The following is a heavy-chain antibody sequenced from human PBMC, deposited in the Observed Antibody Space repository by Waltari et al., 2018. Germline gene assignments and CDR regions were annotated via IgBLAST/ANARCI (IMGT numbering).Heavy chain of an antibody. Sequence: QVQLQESGPGLVKPSQTLSLTCTVSGGSISSGSYYWSWIRQPAGKGLEWIGRIYTSGSTNYNPSLKSRCTISVDTSKNQFSLKLSSVTASDTAVYYCARDKRYSSSSPYYYYYYMDVWGKGTTVTVSS. CDR1: GGSISSGSYY. CDR2: IYTSGST. V-gene: IGHV4-61*02. D-gene: IGHD6-6*01. J-gene: IGHJ6*03. CDR3: ARDKRYSSSSPYYYYYYMDV.